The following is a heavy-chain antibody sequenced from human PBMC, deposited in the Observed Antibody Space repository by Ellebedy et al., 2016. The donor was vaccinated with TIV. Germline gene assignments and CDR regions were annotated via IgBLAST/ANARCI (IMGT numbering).Heavy chain of an antibody. Sequence: MPSETLSLTCTVFGGSIRSSNYHWGWNRQPPGKGLEWLGIIYYSGSTHYNPSLKSRVTISVDTSKNQFSLKLSSVTAADTAVYYCARGSGWYVPYPYFDYWGQGTLVTVSS. V-gene: IGHV4-39*01. CDR2: IYYSGST. CDR1: GGSIRSSNYH. D-gene: IGHD6-19*01. CDR3: ARGSGWYVPYPYFDY. J-gene: IGHJ4*02.